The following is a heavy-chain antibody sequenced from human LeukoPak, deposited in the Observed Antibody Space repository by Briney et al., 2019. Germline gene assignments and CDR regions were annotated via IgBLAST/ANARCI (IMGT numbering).Heavy chain of an antibody. CDR2: IYHSGST. D-gene: IGHD3-3*01. Sequence: SGTLSLTCAVSGGSISSSNWWSWVRQPPGKRLEWIREIYHSGSTNYNPSLKSRVTISVDKSKNQFSLKLSSVTAADTAVYYCARDSVVRVERADYWGQGTLVTVSS. V-gene: IGHV4-4*02. CDR3: ARDSVVRVERADY. J-gene: IGHJ4*02. CDR1: GGSISSSNW.